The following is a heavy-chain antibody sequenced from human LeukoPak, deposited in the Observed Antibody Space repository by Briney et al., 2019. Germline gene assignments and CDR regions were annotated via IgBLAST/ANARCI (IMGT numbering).Heavy chain of an antibody. V-gene: IGHV1-18*01. CDR2: ISAYNGNT. J-gene: IGHJ4*02. CDR1: GYTFTSYG. Sequence: ASVKVSCKASGYTFTSYGISWVRQAPGQGLEWMGWISAYNGNTNYAQKLQGRVTMTTDTSTSTAYMELRSLRSDDTAVYYCARTKSGYSYGTLDYWGQGTLVTVSS. CDR3: ARTKSGYSYGTLDY. D-gene: IGHD5-18*01.